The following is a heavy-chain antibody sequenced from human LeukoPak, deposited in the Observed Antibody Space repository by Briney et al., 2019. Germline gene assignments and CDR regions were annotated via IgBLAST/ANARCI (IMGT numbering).Heavy chain of an antibody. CDR3: ARETSQKGAHYMDV. J-gene: IGHJ6*03. CDR2: IYYSGST. CDR1: GGSISSSSYY. Sequence: PSETLSLTCTVSGGSISSSSYYWGWIRQPPGKGLEWIGSIYYSGSTYYDPSLKSRVTISVDTSKNQFSLKLSSVTAADTAVYYCARETSQKGAHYMDVWGKGTTVTISS. D-gene: IGHD3-16*01. V-gene: IGHV4-39*07.